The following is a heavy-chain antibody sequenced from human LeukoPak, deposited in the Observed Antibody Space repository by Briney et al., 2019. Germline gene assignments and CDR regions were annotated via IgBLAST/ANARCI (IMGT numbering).Heavy chain of an antibody. CDR1: GFTVSNNY. CDR3: ARSNDYNSRNVFNY. CDR2: IYGGGDT. Sequence: GGSLRLSCAASGFTVSNNYMSWVRQAPGKGLEWVSAIYGGGDTYYTDSVKGRFTISRDNSKSTLYLQMNSLRDEDTALYYCARSNDYNSRNVFNYWGQGTLVTVSS. J-gene: IGHJ4*02. V-gene: IGHV3-66*01. D-gene: IGHD5-24*01.